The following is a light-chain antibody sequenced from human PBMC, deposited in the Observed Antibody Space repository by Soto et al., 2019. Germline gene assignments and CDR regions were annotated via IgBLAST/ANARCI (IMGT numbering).Light chain of an antibody. Sequence: DIQMTQSPSTLSASVGERVTITCRASQSISSWLAWYQQKPGKAPKLLIYKASSLESGVPSRFSGSGSGTEFTLTISSLQPDDFATYYCQQYNSYSRTFGKGTKVEIK. V-gene: IGKV1-5*03. CDR2: KAS. CDR3: QQYNSYSRT. J-gene: IGKJ1*01. CDR1: QSISSW.